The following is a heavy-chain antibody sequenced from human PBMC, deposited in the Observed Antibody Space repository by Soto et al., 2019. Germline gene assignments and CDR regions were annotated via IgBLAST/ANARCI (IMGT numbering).Heavy chain of an antibody. D-gene: IGHD6-19*01. V-gene: IGHV4-59*01. Sequence: SETLSLTCTVAGGSISSYYWSWIRQPPGKGLEWIGYIYYSGSTNYNPSLKSRVTISVDTSKNQFSLKLSSVTAADTAVYYCARIDSGYSSGKTRFDYWGQGTLVTVSS. CDR1: GGSISSYY. J-gene: IGHJ4*02. CDR3: ARIDSGYSSGKTRFDY. CDR2: IYYSGST.